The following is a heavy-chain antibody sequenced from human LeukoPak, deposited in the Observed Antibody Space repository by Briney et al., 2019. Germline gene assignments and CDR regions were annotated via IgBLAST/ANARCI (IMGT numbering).Heavy chain of an antibody. Sequence: GASVKVSCKASGGTFSSYAISWVRQAPGQGLEWMGGIIPIFGTANYAQKFQGRVTITRDTSASTAYMELSSLRSEDTAVYYCAVVRGMRPVLNYWGQGTLVTVSS. CDR2: IIPIFGTA. CDR3: AVVRGMRPVLNY. V-gene: IGHV1-69*05. J-gene: IGHJ4*02. D-gene: IGHD3-10*01. CDR1: GGTFSSYA.